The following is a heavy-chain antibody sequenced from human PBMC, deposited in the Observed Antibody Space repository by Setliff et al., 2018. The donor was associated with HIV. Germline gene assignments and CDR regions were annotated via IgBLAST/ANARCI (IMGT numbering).Heavy chain of an antibody. D-gene: IGHD6-13*01. CDR2: IKSKIEGETR. Sequence: PGGSLRLSCAASGFTFNNVWMSWVRQVPGKGLQWVGRIKSKIEGETRDYAAAVKGRFTISRDDSANTVYLKMHSMKTEDTAVYYCITDYGSSSWYDYWGQGTQVTVSS. CDR3: ITDYGSSSWYDY. CDR1: GFTFNNVW. V-gene: IGHV3-15*01. J-gene: IGHJ4*02.